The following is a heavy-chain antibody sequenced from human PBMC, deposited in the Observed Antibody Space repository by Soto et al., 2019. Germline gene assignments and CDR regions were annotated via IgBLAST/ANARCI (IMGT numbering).Heavy chain of an antibody. CDR1: GFTFSTYA. V-gene: IGHV3-23*01. CDR2: ISDGGGNT. CDR3: AKEPLLSGWYYFDY. Sequence: GGSLRLSCTASGFTFSTYAMTWVRQAPGKGLEWVSAISDGGGNTYYADSVKGRFTISRDNSNNTLYLQMSYLTAEDTAVYYCAKEPLLSGWYYFDYWGQGTLVTVSS. J-gene: IGHJ4*02. D-gene: IGHD6-19*01.